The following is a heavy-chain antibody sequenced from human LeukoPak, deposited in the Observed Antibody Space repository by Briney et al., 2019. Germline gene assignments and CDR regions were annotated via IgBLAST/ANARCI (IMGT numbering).Heavy chain of an antibody. CDR3: ARPYYYDSRIDP. D-gene: IGHD3-22*01. CDR2: MYYSGST. V-gene: IGHV4-30-4*01. CDR1: GGSISSGDYY. J-gene: IGHJ5*02. Sequence: NPSQTLSLTCTVSGGSISSGDYYWNWIRQPPGKGLEWIAYMYYSGSTYYNPSLKSRVTMSADTSKNQLSLKLSSVTAADTAVYYCARPYYYDSRIDPWGQGILVTVSS.